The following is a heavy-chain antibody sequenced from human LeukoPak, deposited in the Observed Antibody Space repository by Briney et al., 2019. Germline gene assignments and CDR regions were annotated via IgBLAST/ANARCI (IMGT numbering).Heavy chain of an antibody. Sequence: PERSLRLSCAASGFAFNNYGMHWVRQAPGKGLEWVGVMWSEDNSQHYADSVKGRFTISKDSPKNTLYLQMNSLRAEDTAVYYCARDLRRTTFDYWGQGTLVTVSS. CDR1: GFAFNNYG. CDR2: MWSEDNSQ. D-gene: IGHD4-11*01. CDR3: ARDLRRTTFDY. J-gene: IGHJ4*02. V-gene: IGHV3-33*01.